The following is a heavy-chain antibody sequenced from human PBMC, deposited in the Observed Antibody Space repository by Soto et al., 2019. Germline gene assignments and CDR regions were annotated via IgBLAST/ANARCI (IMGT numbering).Heavy chain of an antibody. Sequence: QVQLMQSGAEVKKPGASVKVSCKASGYTFTNFGMTWVRQAPGQGLEWMGWISAYNGNTNYTQKLQGRVTMTTDTSTSTAYMELRSLRSDDTAVYYCSRDVPRPSTYAFDIWGQGTMVIVSS. J-gene: IGHJ3*02. CDR3: SRDVPRPSTYAFDI. CDR2: ISAYNGNT. CDR1: GYTFTNFG. V-gene: IGHV1-18*01. D-gene: IGHD1-26*01.